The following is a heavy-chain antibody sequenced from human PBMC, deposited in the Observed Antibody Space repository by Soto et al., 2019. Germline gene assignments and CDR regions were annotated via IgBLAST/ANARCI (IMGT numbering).Heavy chain of an antibody. D-gene: IGHD2-15*01. J-gene: IGHJ5*02. CDR2: IYYSGST. Sequence: SETLSLTCTVSGGSISSYYWSWIRQPPGKGLEWIGYIYYSGSTNYNPSLKSRVTISVDTSKNQFSLKLSSVTAADTAVYYCARSREGGLPNMWFDPRGQGTLVTVSS. V-gene: IGHV4-59*01. CDR1: GGSISSYY. CDR3: ARSREGGLPNMWFDP.